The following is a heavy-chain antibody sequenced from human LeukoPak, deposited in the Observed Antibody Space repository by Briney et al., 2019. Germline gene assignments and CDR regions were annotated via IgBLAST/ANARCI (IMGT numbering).Heavy chain of an antibody. CDR1: GGTFSSYA. Sequence: ASVKVSCKASGGTFSSYAISWVRQAPGQGLEWMGGIIPVFGTANYAQKFQGRVTITADESTSTAYMELSSLRSEDTAVYYCARGRIVVPVYDYGMDVWGQGTTVTVSS. V-gene: IGHV1-69*13. D-gene: IGHD1-26*01. CDR2: IIPVFGTA. CDR3: ARGRIVVPVYDYGMDV. J-gene: IGHJ6*02.